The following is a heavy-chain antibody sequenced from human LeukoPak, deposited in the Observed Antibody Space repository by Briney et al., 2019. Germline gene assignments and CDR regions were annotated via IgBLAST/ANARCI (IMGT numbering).Heavy chain of an antibody. V-gene: IGHV3-48*03. CDR1: GFTFSSYE. CDR3: AELGITMIGGV. Sequence: GGSLRLSCAASGFTFSSYEMNWVRQAPGKGLEWVSYISSSGSTIYYADSVKGRFTTSRDNAKNPLYLQMNSLRAEDTAVYYCAELGITMIGGVWGKGTTVTISS. D-gene: IGHD3-10*02. J-gene: IGHJ6*04. CDR2: ISSSGSTI.